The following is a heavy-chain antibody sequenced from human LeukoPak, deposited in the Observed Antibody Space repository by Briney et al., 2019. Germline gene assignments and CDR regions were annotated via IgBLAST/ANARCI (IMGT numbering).Heavy chain of an antibody. D-gene: IGHD6-6*01. J-gene: IGHJ6*03. Sequence: SVKVSCKASGGTFSSYAISWVRQAPGQGLEWMGGIIPIFGTANYAQKFQGRVTITTDESTSTAYMELSSLRSEDTAVCYCARDGKQLVFNYYYMDVWGKGTTVTVSS. CDR2: IIPIFGTA. CDR3: ARDGKQLVFNYYYMDV. V-gene: IGHV1-69*05. CDR1: GGTFSSYA.